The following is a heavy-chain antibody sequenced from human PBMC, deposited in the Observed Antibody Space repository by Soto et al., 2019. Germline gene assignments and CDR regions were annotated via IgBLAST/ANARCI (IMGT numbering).Heavy chain of an antibody. V-gene: IGHV1-18*04. Sequence: QVQLVQSGAEVKKPGASVKVSCKASGYTFTSYGISWVRQAPGQGLEWMGWISAYNGNTNYAQKLQGRVTMTPATATSTVYMEMRSQRSDDTAVYYCARVGGDYDLGYWGQGTLVTVSS. J-gene: IGHJ4*02. CDR2: ISAYNGNT. D-gene: IGHD4-17*01. CDR3: ARVGGDYDLGY. CDR1: GYTFTSYG.